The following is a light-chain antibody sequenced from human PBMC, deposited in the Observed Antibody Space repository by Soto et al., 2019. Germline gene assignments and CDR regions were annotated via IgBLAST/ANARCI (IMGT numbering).Light chain of an antibody. CDR3: QQYNNWPRGT. V-gene: IGKV3-15*01. CDR1: QSVSTK. J-gene: IGKJ1*01. Sequence: DIVLTQSPATLSLSPGERATLSCRASQSVSTKLAWYQQKPGQAPRLLIYGASTRATGIPARFSGSGSGTEFTLTISSLQSEDFAVYYCQQYNNWPRGTFGQGTKVDIK. CDR2: GAS.